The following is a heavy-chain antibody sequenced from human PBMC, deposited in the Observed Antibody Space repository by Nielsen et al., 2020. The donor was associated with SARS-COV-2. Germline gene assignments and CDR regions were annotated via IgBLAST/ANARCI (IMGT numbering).Heavy chain of an antibody. CDR1: GGPITSYY. V-gene: IGHV4-59*08. CDR2: ISYSGST. D-gene: IGHD4-23*01. Sequence: SETLSLTCTVPGGPITSYYWSWIRQPPGKGLEWIGYISYSGSTTYNPSLKSRVTISTDTSKNHFSLNLSSVTAADTALYYCARFLRGNSARYLDYWGQGTLVTVSS. J-gene: IGHJ4*02. CDR3: ARFLRGNSARYLDY.